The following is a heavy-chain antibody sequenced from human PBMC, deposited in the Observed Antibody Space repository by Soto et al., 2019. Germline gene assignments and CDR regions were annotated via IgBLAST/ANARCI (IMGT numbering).Heavy chain of an antibody. CDR1: GFTFSSYG. V-gene: IGHV3-30*18. J-gene: IGHJ6*02. D-gene: IGHD4-17*01. CDR2: ISYDGSNK. Sequence: GGSLRLSCAASGFTFSSYGMHWVRQAPGKGLEWVAVISYDGSNKYYADSVKGRFTISRDNSKNTLYLQINSLRAEDTAVYYCAKDTAYYYYGMDVWGQGTTVTVS. CDR3: AKDTAYYYYGMDV.